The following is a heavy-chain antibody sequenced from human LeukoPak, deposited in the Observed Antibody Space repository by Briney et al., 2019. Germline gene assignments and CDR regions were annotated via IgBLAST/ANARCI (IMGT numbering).Heavy chain of an antibody. J-gene: IGHJ5*02. CDR1: GYTFTSYG. D-gene: IGHD3-3*01. CDR3: ARDGFYDFWSGYHNWFDP. CDR2: ISAYNGNT. Sequence: GASVKVSCKASGYTFTSYGISWVRQAPGQGLKWMGWISAYNGNTNYAQKLQGRVTMTTDTSTSTAYMELRSLRSDDTAVYYCARDGFYDFWSGYHNWFDPWGQGTLVTVSS. V-gene: IGHV1-18*01.